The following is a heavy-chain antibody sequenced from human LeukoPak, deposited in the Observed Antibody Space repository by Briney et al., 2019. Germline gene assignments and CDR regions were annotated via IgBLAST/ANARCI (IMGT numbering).Heavy chain of an antibody. CDR2: INMYTANP. D-gene: IGHD3-16*01. Sequence: ASVKVSCKASGYTFTRYAINWLRQAPGQGLEWMGWINMYTANPAYAQGFTERFVFSLDTSVTTAYLQIGNLKTEDTAAYYCARHDNDDDFDYWGQGTLVTVSS. V-gene: IGHV7-4-1*01. J-gene: IGHJ4*02. CDR3: ARHDNDDDFDY. CDR1: GYTFTRYA.